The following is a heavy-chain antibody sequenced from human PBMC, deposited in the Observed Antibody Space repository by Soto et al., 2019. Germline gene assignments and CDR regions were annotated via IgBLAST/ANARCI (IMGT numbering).Heavy chain of an antibody. D-gene: IGHD3-22*01. CDR1: GDSISRIDYY. V-gene: IGHV4-31*03. Sequence: SETLSLTCSVSGDSISRIDYYWTWILQHPEKGLEWIGNIYCRGNTYYSPSLESRLTLSVYTSKNQFSLKLPSVPAADTSVYFCAREGGSYDSGGYLIRGAFDIWGQGTMVTVSS. CDR2: IYCRGNT. J-gene: IGHJ3*02. CDR3: AREGGSYDSGGYLIRGAFDI.